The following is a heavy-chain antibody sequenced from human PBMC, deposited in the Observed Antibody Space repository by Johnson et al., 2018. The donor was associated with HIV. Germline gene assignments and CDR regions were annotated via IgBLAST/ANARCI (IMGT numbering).Heavy chain of an antibody. J-gene: IGHJ3*02. CDR2: MKQDGSEK. V-gene: IGHV3-7*01. D-gene: IGHD3-16*01. CDR3: ARDTLGDFVWGSYDAFDI. CDR1: GFTFSSYW. Sequence: VQLVESGGGLVQPGGPLRLSCAASGFTFSSYWMSWVRQAPGKGLEWVANMKQDGSEKYYVDYVKGRFTIYRDNTKNSLYLQMNSLRAEDTAVYFCARDTLGDFVWGSYDAFDIWGQGTMVTVSS.